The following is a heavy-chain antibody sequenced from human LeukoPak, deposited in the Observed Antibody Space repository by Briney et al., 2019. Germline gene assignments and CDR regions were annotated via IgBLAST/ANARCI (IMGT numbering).Heavy chain of an antibody. J-gene: IGHJ4*02. CDR2: INPRGGST. Sequence: GASVKVSCKASGYTFTDYYIHWVRQAPGQGLEWMGIINPRGGSTTYAQKFQGRLTMARDTSTSTVYMEMSSLRSEDTAVYYCARLGYYYDSSRGGSLDYWGQGTQVTVTS. CDR3: ARLGYYYDSSRGGSLDY. D-gene: IGHD3-22*01. V-gene: IGHV1-46*01. CDR1: GYTFTDYY.